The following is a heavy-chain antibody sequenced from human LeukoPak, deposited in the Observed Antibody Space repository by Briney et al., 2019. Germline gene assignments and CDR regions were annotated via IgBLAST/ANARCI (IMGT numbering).Heavy chain of an antibody. CDR3: ARIRDNSGYYLGAFDV. Sequence: SETLSLTCTVSGGSIGGSYWSWLRQPAGKGLEWIGRISASGRTNYNPSLKNRVTMSLDTSKNQFSLNLTSMTAADTAVYSCARIRDNSGYYLGAFDVWGQGTVVTVSS. V-gene: IGHV4-4*07. D-gene: IGHD5-12*01. CDR2: ISASGRT. CDR1: GGSIGGSY. J-gene: IGHJ3*01.